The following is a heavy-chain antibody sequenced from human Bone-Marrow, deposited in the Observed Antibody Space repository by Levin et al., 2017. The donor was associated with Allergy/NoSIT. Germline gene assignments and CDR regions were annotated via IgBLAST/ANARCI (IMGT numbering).Heavy chain of an antibody. J-gene: IGHJ4*02. D-gene: IGHD2-15*01. CDR3: ARYIHCSGGSCYSSDY. V-gene: IGHV5-10-1*01. CDR1: GYSFTSYW. CDR2: IDPSDSYT. Sequence: GESLKISCKGSGYSFTSYWISWVRQMPGKGLEWMGRIDPSDSYTNYSPSFQGHVTISADKSISTAYLQWSSLKASDTAMYYCARYIHCSGGSCYSSDYWGQGTLVTVSS.